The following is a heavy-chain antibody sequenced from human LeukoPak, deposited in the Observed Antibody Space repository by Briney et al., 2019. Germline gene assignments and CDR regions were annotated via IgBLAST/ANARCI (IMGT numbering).Heavy chain of an antibody. Sequence: ASVKVSCKASGYTFTSYYMHWVRQAPGQGLEWMGIINPSGGSTTYAQKFQGRVTVTRDTSTSTVYMELSSLRSEDTAVYYCARVMGSGYYYNYWGQGTLVTVSS. CDR3: ARVMGSGYYYNY. CDR1: GYTFTSYY. CDR2: INPSGGST. J-gene: IGHJ4*02. D-gene: IGHD3-22*01. V-gene: IGHV1-46*01.